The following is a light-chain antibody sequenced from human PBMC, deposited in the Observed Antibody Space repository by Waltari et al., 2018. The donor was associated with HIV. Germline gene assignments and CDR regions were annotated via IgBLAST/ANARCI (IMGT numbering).Light chain of an antibody. CDR2: WAS. V-gene: IGKV4-1*01. J-gene: IGKJ2*01. CDR1: QSVFYSSNNKNY. CDR3: QQYYSRPPT. Sequence: DIVMTQSPDSLAVSLGERATINCKSSQSVFYSSNNKNYLAWYQRKPGQPPKLLIDWASTREAGVPDRVSGSGSGTDFSLTISSLQAEDVAVYYCQQYYSRPPTFGQGTKLEIK.